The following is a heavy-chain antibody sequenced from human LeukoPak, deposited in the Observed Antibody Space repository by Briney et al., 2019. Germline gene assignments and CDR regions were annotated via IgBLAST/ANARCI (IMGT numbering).Heavy chain of an antibody. D-gene: IGHD1-14*01. Sequence: GGSLRLSCAASGFSFSDYYMGWIRQAPGKGLEWVSYVDGSSNIIHYADSVKGRFTISRDNAKNSLFLQMNSLRAEDTAVYYCARDGDQRGEVYDYGGQGTLVTVSS. CDR2: VDGSSNII. CDR3: ARDGDQRGEVYDY. CDR1: GFSFSDYY. J-gene: IGHJ4*02. V-gene: IGHV3-11*04.